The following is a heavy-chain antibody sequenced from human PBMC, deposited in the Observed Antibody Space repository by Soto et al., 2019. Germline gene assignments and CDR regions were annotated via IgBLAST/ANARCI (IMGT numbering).Heavy chain of an antibody. J-gene: IGHJ3*02. CDR3: ARVRGYSSSWYADAFDI. CDR2: INPNSGGT. Sequence: ASVKGCCKASGYTFTGYYIHWVRQAPGQGLEWMGWINPNSGGTNYAQKFQGRVTMTRDTSISTAYMELSRLRSDDTAVYYCARVRGYSSSWYADAFDIWGQGTMVTVSS. CDR1: GYTFTGYY. D-gene: IGHD6-13*01. V-gene: IGHV1-2*02.